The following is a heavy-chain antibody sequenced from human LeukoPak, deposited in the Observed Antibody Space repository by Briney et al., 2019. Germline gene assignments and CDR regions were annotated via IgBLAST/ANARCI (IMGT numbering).Heavy chain of an antibody. CDR1: GGSISSYY. CDR3: ARAVGYSSSWVDAFDI. J-gene: IGHJ3*02. Sequence: SETLSLTCTVSGGSISSYYWSWIRQPPGKGLEWIGYIYYSGSTNYNPSLKSRVTISVDTSKNQFSLKLSSVTAADTAVYYCARAVGYSSSWVDAFDIWGQGTMVTVSS. CDR2: IYYSGST. V-gene: IGHV4-59*01. D-gene: IGHD6-13*01.